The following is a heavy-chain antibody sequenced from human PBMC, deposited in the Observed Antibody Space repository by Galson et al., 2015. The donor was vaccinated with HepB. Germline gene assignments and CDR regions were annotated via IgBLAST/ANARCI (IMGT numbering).Heavy chain of an antibody. CDR2: IIPILGIA. J-gene: IGHJ4*02. V-gene: IGHV1-69*02. CDR1: GGTFSSYT. D-gene: IGHD1-26*01. CDR3: ARTSSAVGATQYYFDY. Sequence: QSGAEVKKPGESLKISCKASGGTFSSYTISWVRQAPGQGLEWMGRIIPILGIANYAQKFQGRVTITADKSTSTAYMELSSLRSEDTAVYYCARTSSAVGATQYYFDYWGQGTLVTVSS.